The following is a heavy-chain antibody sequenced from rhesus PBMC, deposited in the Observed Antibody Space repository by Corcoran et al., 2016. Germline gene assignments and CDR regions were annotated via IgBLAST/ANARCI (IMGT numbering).Heavy chain of an antibody. V-gene: IGHV4S11*01. Sequence: QVQLQESGTGLVKPSEILSITWALAGGSISTSYWSWIRQAPGKGLEGCGRHESSSTTNYNPTLKSRVALSVHTPNNPPSLNLSSVPAAHTAVYYCARDGGYGSNPYTDYDGLDSWRQGVVVTVSS. CDR3: ARDGGYGSNPYTDYDGLDS. J-gene: IGHJ6*01. CDR2: HESSSTT. D-gene: IGHD4-29*01. CDR1: GGSISTSY.